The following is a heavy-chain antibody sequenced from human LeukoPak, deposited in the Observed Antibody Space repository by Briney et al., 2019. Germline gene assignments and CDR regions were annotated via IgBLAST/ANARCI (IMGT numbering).Heavy chain of an antibody. CDR1: GFTFSSYA. CDR2: ISYDGSNK. CDR3: ARALGYFDL. Sequence: PGRSLRLSCAASGFTFSSYAMHWVRQAPGKGLEWVAVISYDGSNKYYADSVKGRFTISRDNSKNTLYLQMNSLRAEDTAVYYCARALGYFDLWGRGTLVTVSS. V-gene: IGHV3-30-3*01. J-gene: IGHJ2*01.